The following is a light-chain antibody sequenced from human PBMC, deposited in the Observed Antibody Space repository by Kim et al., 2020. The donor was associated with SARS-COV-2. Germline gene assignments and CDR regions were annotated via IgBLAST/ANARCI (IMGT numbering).Light chain of an antibody. CDR3: QQSYSTPPT. V-gene: IGKV1-39*01. J-gene: IGKJ1*01. CDR2: GAS. CDR1: QNINIF. Sequence: DIQMTQSPSSLSASVGDSVTITCRASQNINIFFNWYQQKPGEAPTLLIYGASRLQSGVPSRFSGSGSGTDFTLTISSLQPEDFATYYCQQSYSTPPTFGQGTKVDIK.